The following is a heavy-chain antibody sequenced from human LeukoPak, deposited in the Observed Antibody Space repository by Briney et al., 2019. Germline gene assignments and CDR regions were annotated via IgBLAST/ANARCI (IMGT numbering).Heavy chain of an antibody. Sequence: SETLSLTCTVSGGSISSSSYYWGWIRQPPGKGLEWIGSIYYSGSTYYNPSLKSRVTISVDTSKNQFSLKLSSVTAADTAVYYCARGYYGSGSYSYYFDYWGQGTLVTVSS. CDR1: GGSISSSSYY. D-gene: IGHD3-10*01. V-gene: IGHV4-39*07. CDR3: ARGYYGSGSYSYYFDY. J-gene: IGHJ4*02. CDR2: IYYSGST.